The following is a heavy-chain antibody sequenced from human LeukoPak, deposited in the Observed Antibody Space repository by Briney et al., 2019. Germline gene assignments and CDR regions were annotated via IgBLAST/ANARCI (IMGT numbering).Heavy chain of an antibody. Sequence: SETLSLTCTVSGGSISSYYWSWIRQPPGKGLEWIGYIYYSGSTNYNPSLKSRVTISVDTSKNQFSLKLSSVTAADTAVYYCARDLASPYGSGWLSFDYWGQGTLVTVSS. J-gene: IGHJ4*02. CDR3: ARDLASPYGSGWLSFDY. V-gene: IGHV4-59*01. CDR2: IYYSGST. D-gene: IGHD6-19*01. CDR1: GGSISSYY.